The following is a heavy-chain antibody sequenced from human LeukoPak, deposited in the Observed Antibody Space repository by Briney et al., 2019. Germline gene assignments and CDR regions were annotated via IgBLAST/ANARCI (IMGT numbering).Heavy chain of an antibody. CDR1: GFTFSSYW. J-gene: IGHJ3*02. CDR2: IKQDGSEK. D-gene: IGHD3-22*01. V-gene: IGHV3-7*01. Sequence: GGSLRLSCAASGFTFSSYWMSWVRQAPGKGLEWVANIKQDGSEKYYVDSVMGRFTISRDNAKNSLYLQMNSLRAEDTAVYYCARDLSRSYYYDSRPGAFDIWGQGTMVTVSS. CDR3: ARDLSRSYYYDSRPGAFDI.